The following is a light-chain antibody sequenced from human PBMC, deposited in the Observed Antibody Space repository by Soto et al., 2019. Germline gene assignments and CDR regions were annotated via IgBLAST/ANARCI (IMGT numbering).Light chain of an antibody. CDR2: AAS. V-gene: IGKV3-20*01. CDR1: ESVTSTY. J-gene: IGKJ2*01. CDR3: QLFGSSPRYT. Sequence: EIGLTQSPGTLSLSPGERATLSCRTSESVTSTYFAWYQQKPGQPPRLLIYAASSRATGIPDRFSGSGSGTDFTLTIRRLEPEDLAVYFCQLFGSSPRYTFGRGTKLEIK.